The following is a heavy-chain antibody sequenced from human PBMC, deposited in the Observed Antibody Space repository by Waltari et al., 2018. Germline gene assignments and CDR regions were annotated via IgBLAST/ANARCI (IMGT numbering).Heavy chain of an antibody. Sequence: QVQLVQSGAEVKKPGSSLRVSCKIIGDTANTYGINWVRPAPGEGLEWMGGTVPIYGAENYAENFQDRVTFTADESTNTAYMELHRLTSDDTAVYYCAREFGGDWLRGYFDSWGQGTPITVSS. V-gene: IGHV1-69*13. CDR2: TVPIYGAE. D-gene: IGHD3-9*01. CDR1: GDTANTYG. J-gene: IGHJ4*03. CDR3: AREFGGDWLRGYFDS.